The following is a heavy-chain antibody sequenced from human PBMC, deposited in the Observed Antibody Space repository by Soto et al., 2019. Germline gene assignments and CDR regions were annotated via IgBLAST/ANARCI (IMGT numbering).Heavy chain of an antibody. Sequence: GGALRVSCAASGFIFSSYSMNWVRQASGKGLEWVSYISSSSSTIYYADSVKGRFTISRDNAKNSRYLQMNSLRAEDTAVYYCARAGYCSSTSCPDYYYYMDVWGKGTTVTVSS. J-gene: IGHJ6*03. CDR2: ISSSSSTI. D-gene: IGHD2-2*01. CDR3: ARAGYCSSTSCPDYYYYMDV. V-gene: IGHV3-48*01. CDR1: GFIFSSYS.